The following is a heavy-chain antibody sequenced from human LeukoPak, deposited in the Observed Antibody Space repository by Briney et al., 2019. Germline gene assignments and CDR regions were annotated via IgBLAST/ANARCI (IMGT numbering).Heavy chain of an antibody. CDR2: IYYSGST. J-gene: IGHJ6*03. D-gene: IGHD3-16*01. CDR1: GGSISSSSYY. CDR3: AGAQYGGGYYYYYMDV. Sequence: KPSETLSLTCTVSGGSISSSSYYWGWIRQPPGKGLEWIGSIYYSGSTHYNPSLKGRVTISVDTSKNQFSLKLSSVTAADTAVYYCAGAQYGGGYYYYYMDVWGKGTTVSVSS. V-gene: IGHV4-39*01.